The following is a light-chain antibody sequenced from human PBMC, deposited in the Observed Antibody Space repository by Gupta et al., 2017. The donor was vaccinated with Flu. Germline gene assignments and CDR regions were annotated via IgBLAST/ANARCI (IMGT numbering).Light chain of an antibody. V-gene: IGLV2-11*01. CDR3: SSSAGAYNLV. CDR2: DVH. J-gene: IGLJ3*02. CDR1: NIDLGVYKF. Sequence: QSALTQPRSVSGSLGQSVTISCTGSNIDLGVYKFVSWYVQHPGKAPQLLVYDVHRRPSRVPDRFSGSTSGNTASLTISGLQAEDEADYVCSSSAGAYNLVFGGGTKLTVL.